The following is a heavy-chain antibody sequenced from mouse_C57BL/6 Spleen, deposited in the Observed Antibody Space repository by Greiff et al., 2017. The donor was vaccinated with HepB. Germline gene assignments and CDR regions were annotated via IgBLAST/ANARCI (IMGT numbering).Heavy chain of an antibody. J-gene: IGHJ2*01. V-gene: IGHV1-52*01. D-gene: IGHD2-5*01. CDR2: IDPSDSET. Sequence: VQLQQPGAELVRPGSSVKLSCKASGYTFTSYWMHWVKQRPIQGLEWIGNIDPSDSETHYNQKFKDKATLTVDKSSSTAYMQLSSLTSEDSAVYYCARSSNYPYDYFDYWGQGTTLTVSS. CDR3: ARSSNYPYDYFDY. CDR1: GYTFTSYW.